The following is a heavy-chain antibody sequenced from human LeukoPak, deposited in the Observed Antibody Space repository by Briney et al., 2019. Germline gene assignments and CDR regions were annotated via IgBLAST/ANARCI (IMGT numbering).Heavy chain of an antibody. CDR3: VSFYETY. CDR2: INSDGSWA. V-gene: IGHV3-74*01. CDR1: GNYW. J-gene: IGHJ4*02. Sequence: GGSLRLSCAASGNYWMHWVRQAPGKGLVWVSHINSDGSWANYADSVKGRFTISKDNAKNTVYLQMNSLRAEDTAVYYCVSFYETYWGRGTLVTVSS. D-gene: IGHD2/OR15-2a*01.